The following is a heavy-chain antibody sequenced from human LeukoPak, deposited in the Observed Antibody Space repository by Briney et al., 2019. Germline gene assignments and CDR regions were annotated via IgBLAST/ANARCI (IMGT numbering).Heavy chain of an antibody. D-gene: IGHD6-19*01. CDR1: GFTFSDYY. CDR3: ARDLGYSSGPNY. Sequence: PGGSLRLSCAASGFTFSDYYMSWIRQAPGKGLEWVSASGSGGSTYYADSVKGRFTISRDNAKNSLYLQMNSLRAEDTAVYYCARDLGYSSGPNYWGQGTRVTVSS. J-gene: IGHJ4*02. V-gene: IGHV3-69-1*02. CDR2: SGSGGST.